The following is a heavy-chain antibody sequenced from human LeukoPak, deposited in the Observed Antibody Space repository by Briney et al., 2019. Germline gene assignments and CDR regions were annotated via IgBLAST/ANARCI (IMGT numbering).Heavy chain of an antibody. D-gene: IGHD2-2*01. CDR1: GDSFSNYA. V-gene: IGHV1-18*01. CDR2: ISAYNGNT. CDR3: ARVSSHPDHCSSTSCYPRIYYFDY. Sequence: GASVKVSCKASGDSFSNYAISWVRQAPGQGLEWMGWISAYNGNTNYAQKLQGRVTMTTDTSTSTAYMELRSLRSDDTAVYYCARVSSHPDHCSSTSCYPRIYYFDYWGQGTLVTVSS. J-gene: IGHJ4*02.